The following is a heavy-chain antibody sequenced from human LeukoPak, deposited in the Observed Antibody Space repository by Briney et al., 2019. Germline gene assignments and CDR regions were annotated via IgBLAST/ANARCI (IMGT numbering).Heavy chain of an antibody. J-gene: IGHJ3*02. Sequence: ASVKVSCKASGGCFNSYVITWVRQAPGQGLEWMGRIIPILNVANFAQKFQGRVTITADKSTNTAHMELSSLRSEDTAVYYCTREGVYSPDGSGYHRDAFDIWGQGTVVTVSS. CDR2: IIPILNVA. D-gene: IGHD3-22*01. CDR3: TREGVYSPDGSGYHRDAFDI. CDR1: GGCFNSYV. V-gene: IGHV1-69*04.